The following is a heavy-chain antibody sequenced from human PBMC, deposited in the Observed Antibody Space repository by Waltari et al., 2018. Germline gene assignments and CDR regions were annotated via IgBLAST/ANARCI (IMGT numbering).Heavy chain of an antibody. CDR1: GYTFTGYY. J-gene: IGHJ6*02. CDR3: ARYYIVVVPAAILSAGRGNRYYYYGMDV. Sequence: QVQLVQSGAEVKKPGASVKVSCKASGYTFTGYYMHWVRQAPGQGLEWMGWTNPTSGGTNYAQKFQGRVTMTRDTSISTAYMELSRLRSDDTAVYYCARYYIVVVPAAILSAGRGNRYYYYGMDVWGQGTTVTVSS. CDR2: TNPTSGGT. D-gene: IGHD2-2*02. V-gene: IGHV1-2*02.